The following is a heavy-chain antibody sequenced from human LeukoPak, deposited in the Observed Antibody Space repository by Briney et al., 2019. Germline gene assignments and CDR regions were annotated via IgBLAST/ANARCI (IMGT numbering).Heavy chain of an antibody. D-gene: IGHD6-13*01. CDR1: GGTFSGYA. CDR3: AKPSAAGSSRHYYYYYMDV. V-gene: IGHV1-69*13. CDR2: IIPIFCTA. J-gene: IGHJ6*03. Sequence: GASVKVSCKASGGTFSGYAISWVRQAPGQGLEWMGGIIPIFCTANYAQKLQGRVTITADESTSTAYMELSSLRSEDTAVYYCAKPSAAGSSRHYYYYYMDVWGKGTTVTISS.